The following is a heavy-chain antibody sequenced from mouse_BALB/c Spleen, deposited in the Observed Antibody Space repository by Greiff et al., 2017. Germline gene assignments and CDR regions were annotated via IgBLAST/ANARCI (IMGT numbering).Heavy chain of an antibody. J-gene: IGHJ4*01. Sequence: VKLMESGPELVKPGASVRISCKASGYTFTSYYIHWVKQRPGQGLEWIGWIYPGNVNTKYNEKFKGKATLTADKSSSTAYMQLSSLTSEDSAVYFCARSDYGNYYYAMDYWGQGTSVTVSS. D-gene: IGHD2-1*01. CDR1: GYTFTSYY. V-gene: IGHV1S56*01. CDR2: IYPGNVNT. CDR3: ARSDYGNYYYAMDY.